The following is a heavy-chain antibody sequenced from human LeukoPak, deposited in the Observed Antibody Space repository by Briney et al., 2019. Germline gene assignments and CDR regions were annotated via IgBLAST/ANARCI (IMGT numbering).Heavy chain of an antibody. CDR3: ARDYYDSSGTNHNLGY. J-gene: IGHJ4*02. CDR2: INHSGST. D-gene: IGHD3-22*01. Sequence: SEPLSLPCTLSGRSISSYYWRWIRQPPGKGLEWIGEINHSGSTNYNPSLKSRVTISVDTSKNQFSLKLSSVTAADTAVYYCARDYYDSSGTNHNLGYWGQGTLVTVSS. CDR1: GRSISSYY. V-gene: IGHV4-34*01.